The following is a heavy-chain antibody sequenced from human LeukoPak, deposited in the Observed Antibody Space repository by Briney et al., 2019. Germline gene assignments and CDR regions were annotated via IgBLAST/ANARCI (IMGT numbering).Heavy chain of an antibody. CDR3: ARPSNSGSYTSWDFDY. CDR2: IYPGDSET. J-gene: IGHJ4*02. Sequence: GESLKISCRVSGYAFASYWIGWVRQVPGKGLEWMGIIYPGDSETKSSPSLQGQVTFSADKSINTAYLQWSSLKASDTAMYYCARPSNSGSYTSWDFDYWGQGTLVTVSS. V-gene: IGHV5-51*01. CDR1: GYAFASYW. D-gene: IGHD1-26*01.